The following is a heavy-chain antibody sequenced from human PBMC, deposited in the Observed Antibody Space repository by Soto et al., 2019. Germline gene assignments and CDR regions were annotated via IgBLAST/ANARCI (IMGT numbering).Heavy chain of an antibody. V-gene: IGHV1-8*01. Sequence: ASVEVSCKASGYTFTNYEINWVRQATGQGLEWMGWMNPGSGNTGYAHKFQGRVTMTRNISTSTAYMELSRLGSDDTAIYYCARIAASGSLNWFDPWGQGTLVTVSS. CDR1: GYTFTNYE. D-gene: IGHD5-12*01. CDR3: ARIAASGSLNWFDP. CDR2: MNPGSGNT. J-gene: IGHJ5*02.